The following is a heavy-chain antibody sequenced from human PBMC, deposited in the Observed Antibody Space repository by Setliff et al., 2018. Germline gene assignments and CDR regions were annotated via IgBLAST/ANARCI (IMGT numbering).Heavy chain of an antibody. Sequence: GASVKVSCKASGYTFSDYGITWVRQAPGQGLEWMGWISGYTGNAYYAHKFQDRVTMTTDTSTGTAYMEVTSLRFDDTAVYYCSRDPNGDYVGAFDPWGQGILVTVS. CDR2: ISGYTGNA. D-gene: IGHD4-17*01. J-gene: IGHJ5*02. CDR3: SRDPNGDYVGAFDP. V-gene: IGHV1-18*01. CDR1: GYTFSDYG.